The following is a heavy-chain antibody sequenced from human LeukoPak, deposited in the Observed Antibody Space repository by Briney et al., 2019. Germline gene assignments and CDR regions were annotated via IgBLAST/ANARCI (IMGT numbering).Heavy chain of an antibody. Sequence: SKTLSLTCPVSGGSISSGGYSWSWIRQPPWKGLEGIGYIYHRGSTYYNPSLKRRVTISVNRTNNQFSLTLSSVTAADTAVYYCARAGITIFGVVIIGAFDIWGQGTMVTVSS. D-gene: IGHD3-3*01. V-gene: IGHV4-30-2*01. CDR2: IYHRGST. J-gene: IGHJ3*02. CDR3: ARAGITIFGVVIIGAFDI. CDR1: GGSISSGGYS.